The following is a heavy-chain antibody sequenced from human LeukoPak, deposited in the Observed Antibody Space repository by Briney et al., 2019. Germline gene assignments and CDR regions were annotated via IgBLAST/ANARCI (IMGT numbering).Heavy chain of an antibody. CDR1: GGSVSSGSSY. D-gene: IGHD6-19*01. V-gene: IGHV4-61*01. J-gene: IGHJ4*02. CDR3: ASGGWYHDY. CDR2: IYYSGST. Sequence: SETPSLTCTVSGGSVSSGSSYWSWIRQPPGKGLEWIGYIYYSGSTNYDPSLKSRVTISVDTSKNQFSLKLSSVTAADTAVYYCASGGWYHDYWGQGTLVTVSS.